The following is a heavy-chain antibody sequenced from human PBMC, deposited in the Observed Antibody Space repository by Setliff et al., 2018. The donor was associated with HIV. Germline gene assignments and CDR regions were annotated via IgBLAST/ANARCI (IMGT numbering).Heavy chain of an antibody. D-gene: IGHD3-10*01. V-gene: IGHV4-59*12. J-gene: IGHJ6*01. CDR3: ARDNSYYYGSGSHYWYGMDV. CDR2: IYYSGST. Sequence: ASETLSLTCTVSGGSINSYYWSWIRQPPGKGLEWIGYIYYSGSTNYNPSLKSRVTISVDTSKNQFSLKLSSVTAADTAVYYCARDNSYYYGSGSHYWYGMDVWGQGTTVTVSS. CDR1: GGSINSYY.